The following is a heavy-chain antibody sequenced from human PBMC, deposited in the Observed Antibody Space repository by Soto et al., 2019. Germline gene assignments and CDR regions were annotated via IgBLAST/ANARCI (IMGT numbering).Heavy chain of an antibody. Sequence: QVQLQQWGAGLLKPSETLSLTCAVYGGSFSGYYWSWIRQPPGKGLEWIGEINHSGSTNYNPSLKSRVTISVDTSKNQFSLKLSSVTAADTAVYYCARGRSSSWYDGWFDPWGQGTLVTVSS. J-gene: IGHJ5*02. V-gene: IGHV4-34*01. CDR2: INHSGST. D-gene: IGHD6-13*01. CDR3: ARGRSSSWYDGWFDP. CDR1: GGSFSGYY.